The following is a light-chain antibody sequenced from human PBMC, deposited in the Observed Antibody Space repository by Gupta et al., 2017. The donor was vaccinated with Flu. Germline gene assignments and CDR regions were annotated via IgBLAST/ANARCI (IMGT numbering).Light chain of an antibody. CDR2: KAS. V-gene: IGKV1-5*03. J-gene: IGKJ1*01. Sequence: DIQMTQSPSPLSASVGDRVTITCRASQSISNWLAWYQQKPGKVPKLLIYKASSLESGVPSRFSGSGSGTEFTLTISSLQPDDFATYYCQQYNSFSGTFGQGTKVEIK. CDR1: QSISNW. CDR3: QQYNSFSGT.